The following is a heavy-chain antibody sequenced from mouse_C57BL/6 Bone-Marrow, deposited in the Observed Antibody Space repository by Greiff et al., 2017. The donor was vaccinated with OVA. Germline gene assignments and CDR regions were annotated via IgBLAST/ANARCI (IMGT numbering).Heavy chain of an antibody. V-gene: IGHV1-82*01. CDR1: GYAFSSSW. Sequence: VQLQQSGPELVKPGASVKISCKASGYAFSSSWMNWVKQRPGKGLEWIGRIYPGDGDTNYNGKFKGKATLTADTSSNTAYLQLSSLTSEDTAVYYCTSPLRARFAYWGQGTLVTVSA. CDR3: TSPLRARFAY. J-gene: IGHJ3*01. D-gene: IGHD1-1*01. CDR2: IYPGDGDT.